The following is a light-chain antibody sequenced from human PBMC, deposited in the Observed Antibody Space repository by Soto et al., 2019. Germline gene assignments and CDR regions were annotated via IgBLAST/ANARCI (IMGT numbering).Light chain of an antibody. Sequence: EIVLTQFPCSLSLSPGERAILSCSASQSVGSNYLAWYQQRPGQPPNLLIFGASHRAPDIPDRFSGSGSGTDFTLTISRLEPEDFAVYYCQQYGSSIQTFGQGTKVDIK. V-gene: IGKV3-20*01. CDR2: GAS. J-gene: IGKJ1*01. CDR3: QQYGSSIQT. CDR1: QSVGSNY.